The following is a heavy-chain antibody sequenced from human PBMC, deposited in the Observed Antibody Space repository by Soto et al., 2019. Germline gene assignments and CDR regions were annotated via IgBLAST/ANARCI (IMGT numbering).Heavy chain of an antibody. CDR2: ISPYNDYT. J-gene: IGHJ6*01. D-gene: IGHD3-22*01. Sequence: QVQLAQSGAEVKKPGASVKVFCKASGYTFSSYGVNWVRQAPGQGLEWMGWISPYNDYTDYEQKFQGRVTMTTDTSTRTAYMELRSLRSDDTAVYYCARGGYYDSSGSRNFHYYGMDVWGQGTTVTVSS. V-gene: IGHV1-18*01. CDR3: ARGGYYDSSGSRNFHYYGMDV. CDR1: GYTFSSYG.